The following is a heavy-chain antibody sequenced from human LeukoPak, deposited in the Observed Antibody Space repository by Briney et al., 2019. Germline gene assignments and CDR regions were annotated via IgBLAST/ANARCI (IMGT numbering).Heavy chain of an antibody. V-gene: IGHV3-7*01. D-gene: IGHD3-16*01. CDR3: TRRLDD. CDR1: GFSFNSDW. Sequence: GGSLRLSCAASGFSFNSDWMDWVRQAPGKGLEWVANIKYDGSEKNCLDSVKGRFTISRDNAQNSLYLQMNGLRVEDSAVYYCTRRLDDWGQGTLVTVSS. J-gene: IGHJ4*02. CDR2: IKYDGSEK.